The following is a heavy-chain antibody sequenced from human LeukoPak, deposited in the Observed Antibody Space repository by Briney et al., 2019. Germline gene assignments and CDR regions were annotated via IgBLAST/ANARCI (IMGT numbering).Heavy chain of an antibody. Sequence: SETLSLTCTVSGGSISSYYWSWIRQPPGKGLEWVGYTYYSGSTNYNPSLKSRVTISVDTSKNQFSLKLSSVTAADTAVYYCARHFAYYDSSGYSRGGYDYWGQGTLVTVSS. J-gene: IGHJ4*02. D-gene: IGHD3-22*01. CDR1: GGSISSYY. V-gene: IGHV4-59*08. CDR2: TYYSGST. CDR3: ARHFAYYDSSGYSRGGYDY.